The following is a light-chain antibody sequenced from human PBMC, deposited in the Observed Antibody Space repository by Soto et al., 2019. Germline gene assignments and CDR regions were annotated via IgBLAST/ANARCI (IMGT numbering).Light chain of an antibody. J-gene: IGLJ1*01. Sequence: QSALAQPAXVSGSPGQSITISCTGTGSDVGGYDYVSWYQHHPGKAPKVMIYEVTNRPSGVSNRFSGSKSGNTASLTISGLLAEDEADYYCSSYTSSSTYVFGTGTKVTV. CDR2: EVT. V-gene: IGLV2-14*01. CDR3: SSYTSSSTYV. CDR1: GSDVGGYDY.